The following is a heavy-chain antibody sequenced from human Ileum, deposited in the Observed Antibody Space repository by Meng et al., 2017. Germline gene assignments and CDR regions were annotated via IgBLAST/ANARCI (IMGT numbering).Heavy chain of an antibody. D-gene: IGHD6-13*01. J-gene: IGHJ4*02. Sequence: SETLSLTCTVSGGSISSSSYYWGWIRQPPGKGLEWIGSIYYSGSTYYNPSLKSRVTISVDTSKNQFSLKLSSVTAADTDVYYCARTRIARYNYFDYWGQGTLVTVSS. CDR2: IYYSGST. V-gene: IGHV4-39*07. CDR3: ARTRIARYNYFDY. CDR1: GGSISSSSYY.